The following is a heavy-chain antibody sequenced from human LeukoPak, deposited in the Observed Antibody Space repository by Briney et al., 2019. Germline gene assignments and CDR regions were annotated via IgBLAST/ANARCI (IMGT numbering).Heavy chain of an antibody. CDR3: ARDRDCSSTSCYYYYGMDV. V-gene: IGHV3-30-3*01. Sequence: GGSLRPSCAASGFTFSSYAMHWVRQAPGKGLEWVAVISYDGSNKYYADSVKGRFTISRDNSKNTLYLQMNSLRAEDTAVYYCARDRDCSSTSCYYYYGMDVWGQGTTVTVSS. CDR2: ISYDGSNK. CDR1: GFTFSSYA. D-gene: IGHD2-2*01. J-gene: IGHJ6*02.